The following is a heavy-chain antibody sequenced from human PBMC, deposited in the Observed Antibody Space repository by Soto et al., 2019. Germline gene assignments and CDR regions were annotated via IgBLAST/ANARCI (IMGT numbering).Heavy chain of an antibody. CDR1: GGSISHYY. V-gene: IGHV4-59*01. Sequence: SETLSLTCTVSGGSISHYYWSWIRQPPGKGLEWIAYIYYNGTTNSNPSLKGRVTISLDTSKSQFSLKLTSVTAADTAVYYCTRGHWALDSWAQGTLVTVSS. J-gene: IGHJ5*01. CDR3: TRGHWALDS. CDR2: IYYNGTT. D-gene: IGHD3-16*01.